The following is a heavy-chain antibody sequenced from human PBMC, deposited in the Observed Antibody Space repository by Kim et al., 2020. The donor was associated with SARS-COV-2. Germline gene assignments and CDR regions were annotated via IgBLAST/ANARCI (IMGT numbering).Heavy chain of an antibody. CDR2: ISGSGGST. Sequence: GGSLRLSCAASGFTFSSYAMSWVRQAPGKGLEWVSAISGSGGSTYYADSVKGRFTISRDNSKNTLYLQMNSLRAEDTAVYYCASLPASIAVAGYYFDYWGQGTLVTVSS. V-gene: IGHV3-23*01. CDR1: GFTFSSYA. D-gene: IGHD6-19*01. J-gene: IGHJ4*02. CDR3: ASLPASIAVAGYYFDY.